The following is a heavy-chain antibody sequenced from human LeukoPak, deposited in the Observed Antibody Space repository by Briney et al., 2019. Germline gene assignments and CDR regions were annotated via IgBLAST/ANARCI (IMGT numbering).Heavy chain of an antibody. V-gene: IGHV3-30*02. CDR3: ARDGGYSYGLSDY. CDR1: GFTFSSYG. Sequence: GGSLRLSCAASGFTFSSYGMHWVRQAPGKGLEWVAFIRYDGSNKYYADSVKGRFTISRDNSKNTLYLQMNSLRAEDTAVYYCARDGGYSYGLSDYWGQGTLVTVSS. CDR2: IRYDGSNK. J-gene: IGHJ4*02. D-gene: IGHD5-18*01.